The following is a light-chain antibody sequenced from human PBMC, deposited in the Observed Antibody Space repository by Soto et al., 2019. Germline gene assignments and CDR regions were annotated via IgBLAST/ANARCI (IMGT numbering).Light chain of an antibody. CDR1: GSNIGSNT. J-gene: IGLJ2*01. CDR3: AVWDDSLSGMV. Sequence: QSVLTQPPSTSGTPGQRVTISCSGSGSNIGSNTVDWYQQLPGTAPKLLIFNNNQRPSGVPDRFSGSKSGTSASLAISGLQSEDEADYYCAVWDDSLSGMVFGGGTQLTVL. V-gene: IGLV1-44*01. CDR2: NNN.